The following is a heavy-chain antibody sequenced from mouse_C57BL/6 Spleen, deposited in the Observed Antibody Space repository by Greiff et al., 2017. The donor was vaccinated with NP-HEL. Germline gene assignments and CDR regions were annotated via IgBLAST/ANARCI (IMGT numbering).Heavy chain of an antibody. V-gene: IGHV1-82*01. D-gene: IGHD1-1*01. J-gene: IGHJ4*01. CDR1: GYAFSSSW. CDR2: IYPGDGDT. Sequence: QVQLQQSGPELVKPGASVKISCKASGYAFSSSWMNWVKQRPGKGLEWIGRIYPGDGDTNYNGKFKGKATLTADKSSSTAYMQLSSLTSEDSAVYFCARSGTTVVAKDYAMDYWGQGTSVTVSS. CDR3: ARSGTTVVAKDYAMDY.